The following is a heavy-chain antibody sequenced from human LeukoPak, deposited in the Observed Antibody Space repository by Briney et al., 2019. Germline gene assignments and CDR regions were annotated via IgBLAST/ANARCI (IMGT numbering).Heavy chain of an antibody. CDR2: IYYSGST. V-gene: IGHV4-61*01. D-gene: IGHD5-12*01. CDR3: ARDSGYDYPYFDY. Sequence: SETLSLTCTVSGGSISSGSYYWSWIRQPPGKGLEWIGYIYYSGSTNYNPSLKSRVTISVDTSKNQFSLKLSSATAADTAVYYCARDSGYDYPYFDYWGQGTLVTVSS. CDR1: GGSISSGSYY. J-gene: IGHJ4*02.